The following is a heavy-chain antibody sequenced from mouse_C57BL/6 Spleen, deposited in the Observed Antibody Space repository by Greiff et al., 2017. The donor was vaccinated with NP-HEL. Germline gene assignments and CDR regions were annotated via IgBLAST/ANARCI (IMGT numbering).Heavy chain of an antibody. CDR2: FHPYNDDT. Sequence: QVQLKESGAELVKPGASVKMSCKASGYTFTTYPIEWMKQNHGKSLEWIGNFHPYNDDTKYNEKFKGKATLTVEKSSSTVYLELSRLTSDDSAVYYCARRGYYDYDSAMDYWGQGTSVTVSS. V-gene: IGHV1-47*01. D-gene: IGHD2-4*01. J-gene: IGHJ4*01. CDR1: GYTFTTYP. CDR3: ARRGYYDYDSAMDY.